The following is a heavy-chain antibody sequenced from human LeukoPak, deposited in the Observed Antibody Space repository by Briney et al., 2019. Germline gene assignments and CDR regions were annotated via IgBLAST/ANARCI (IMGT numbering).Heavy chain of an antibody. CDR1: GGSISSSSYY. Sequence: PSETLSLTCTVSGGSISSSSYYWGWIRQPPGKGLEWIGSIYYSGSTYYNPSLKSRVTMSVDTSKNQFSLKLSSVTAADTAVYYCARPQVDFWSGHILDPWGQGTLVTVSS. V-gene: IGHV4-39*07. J-gene: IGHJ5*02. CDR2: IYYSGST. CDR3: ARPQVDFWSGHILDP. D-gene: IGHD3-3*01.